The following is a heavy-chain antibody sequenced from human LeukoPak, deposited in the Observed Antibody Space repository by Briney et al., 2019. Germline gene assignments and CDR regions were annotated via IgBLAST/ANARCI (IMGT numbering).Heavy chain of an antibody. Sequence: GGSLRLSCAASGFAFGAYEMNWVRQAPGKGLEWVAYFAGSDTTKYYADSVRGRFTISRDNAKKSLYLQMNSLRAEDTALYYCTTLGYHLDSWGQGTLVTVSS. CDR1: GFAFGAYE. J-gene: IGHJ4*02. V-gene: IGHV3-48*03. CDR2: FAGSDTTK. CDR3: TTLGYHLDS. D-gene: IGHD3-22*01.